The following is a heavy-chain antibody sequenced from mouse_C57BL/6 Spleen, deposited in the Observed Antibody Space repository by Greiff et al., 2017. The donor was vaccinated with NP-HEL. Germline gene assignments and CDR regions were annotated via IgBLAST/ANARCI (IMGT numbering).Heavy chain of an antibody. CDR1: GFTFSDYG. V-gene: IGHV5-17*01. J-gene: IGHJ2*01. CDR2: ISSGSSTI. CDR3: ARGGYYGVYFDY. D-gene: IGHD2-3*01. Sequence: EVQVVESGGGLVKPGGSLKLSCAASGFTFSDYGMHWVRQAPEKGLEWVAYISSGSSTIYYADTVKGRFTISRDNAKNTLFLQMTSLRSEDTAMYYCARGGYYGVYFDYWGQGTTLTVSS.